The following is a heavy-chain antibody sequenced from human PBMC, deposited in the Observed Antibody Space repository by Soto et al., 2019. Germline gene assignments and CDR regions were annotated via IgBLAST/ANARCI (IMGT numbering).Heavy chain of an antibody. Sequence: SVKVSCKASGGTFSSYAISWVRQAPGQGLEWMGGIIPIFGTANYAQKFQGRVTITADESTSTAYMELSSLRSEDTAVYYCARVIGKGYSYGSYYYYGMDVWGQGTTVTVSS. D-gene: IGHD5-18*01. CDR1: GGTFSSYA. CDR2: IIPIFGTA. V-gene: IGHV1-69*13. CDR3: ARVIGKGYSYGSYYYYGMDV. J-gene: IGHJ6*02.